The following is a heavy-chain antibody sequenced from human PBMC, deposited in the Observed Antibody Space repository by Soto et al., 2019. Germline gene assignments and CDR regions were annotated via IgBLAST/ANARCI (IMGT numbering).Heavy chain of an antibody. CDR1: GFTFSSYA. J-gene: IGHJ4*02. D-gene: IGHD6-19*01. Sequence: GGSLRLSCAASGFTFSSYAMSWVRQAPGKGLEWVSAISGSGGSTYYADSVKGRFTISRDNSKNTLDLQMNSLRAEDTAVYYWAKEHEQIAGAPCLSFSNGVQEPLFPASS. V-gene: IGHV3-23*01. CDR3: AKEHEQIAGAPCLSFSN. CDR2: ISGSGGST.